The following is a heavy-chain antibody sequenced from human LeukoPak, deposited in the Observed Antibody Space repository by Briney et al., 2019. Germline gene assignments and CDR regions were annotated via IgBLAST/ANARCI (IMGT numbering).Heavy chain of an antibody. V-gene: IGHV4-34*01. CDR2: INHSGST. D-gene: IGHD3-10*01. J-gene: IGHJ5*02. Sequence: SETLSLTCAVYGGSFSGYYWSWLRQPPGKGLEWIGEINHSGSTNYNPSLKSRVTISVDTSKNQFSLKLSSVTAADTAVYYCAGYYYGSGSYFWFDPWGQGTLVTVSS. CDR3: AGYYYGSGSYFWFDP. CDR1: GGSFSGYY.